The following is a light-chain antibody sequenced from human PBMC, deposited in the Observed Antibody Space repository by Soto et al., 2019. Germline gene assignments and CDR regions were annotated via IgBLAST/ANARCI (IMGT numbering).Light chain of an antibody. CDR2: DVS. V-gene: IGLV2-11*01. CDR1: SSDVGDYNY. Sequence: QSVLTQPRSVSGSPGQSVTISCTGTSSDVGDYNYVSWYQQHPGKAPKVMIYDVSKRPSGVPDRFSGSKSGNTASLTISGLQAEDEADYYCCSYAGSSSYVFGAGTKLTVL. CDR3: CSYAGSSSYV. J-gene: IGLJ1*01.